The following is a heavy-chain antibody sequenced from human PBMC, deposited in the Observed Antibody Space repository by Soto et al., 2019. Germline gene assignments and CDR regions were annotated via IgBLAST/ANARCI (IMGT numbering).Heavy chain of an antibody. CDR3: TRLARIGLYSIVRGVPIDY. D-gene: IGHD3-10*01. CDR1: GYSFTDYW. Sequence: GESLKISCKGSGYSFTDYWIGWVRQMPGEGLEWLGIIYPGDSETTYRPSFQGQVTISVDKSISTAFLQWSSLKASDTAIYYCTRLARIGLYSIVRGVPIDYSGQGTLVTVSS. V-gene: IGHV5-51*01. CDR2: IYPGDSET. J-gene: IGHJ4*02.